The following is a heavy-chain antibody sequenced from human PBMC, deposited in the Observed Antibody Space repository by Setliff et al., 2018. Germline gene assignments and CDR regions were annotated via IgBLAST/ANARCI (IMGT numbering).Heavy chain of an antibody. CDR2: IYYRGST. Sequence: SETLSLTCTVSGGSISSTSYYWAWIRQPPGKGLEWTSSIYYRGSTFIHPSLRSRVTISADTSKNQFSLKLTSVTAADTAMYYCAGVYGENDLPDIWGQGTMVTVSS. CDR1: GGSISSTSYY. D-gene: IGHD4-17*01. V-gene: IGHV4-39*07. J-gene: IGHJ3*02. CDR3: AGVYGENDLPDI.